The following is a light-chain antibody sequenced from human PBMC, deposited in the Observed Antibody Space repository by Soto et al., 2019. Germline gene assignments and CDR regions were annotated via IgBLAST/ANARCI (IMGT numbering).Light chain of an antibody. CDR1: SSDVWSYNL. Sequence: QSVLTQPASVSGSPGQSITISCTGTSSDVWSYNLVSWYQQHPGKAPKVMIYEGSKRPSGVSNRFSGSKSGNTASLTISGLQAEDDAHYYCCSYAGSSTFVFGTGTKVTVL. J-gene: IGLJ1*01. CDR3: CSYAGSSTFV. V-gene: IGLV2-23*01. CDR2: EGS.